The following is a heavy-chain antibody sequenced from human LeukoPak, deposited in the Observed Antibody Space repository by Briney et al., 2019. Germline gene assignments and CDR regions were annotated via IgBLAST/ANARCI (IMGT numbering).Heavy chain of an antibody. J-gene: IGHJ6*03. CDR2: IKQDGSEK. Sequence: GGSLRLSCAASGFTFSSYWMSWVRQAPGKGLEWVANIKQDGSEKYYVDSVKGRFTISRDNAKNSLYLQMNSLRAEDTAVYYCARDRGVATITPFRDYYYYYMDVWGKGTTVTISS. V-gene: IGHV3-7*01. D-gene: IGHD5-12*01. CDR3: ARDRGVATITPFRDYYYYYMDV. CDR1: GFTFSSYW.